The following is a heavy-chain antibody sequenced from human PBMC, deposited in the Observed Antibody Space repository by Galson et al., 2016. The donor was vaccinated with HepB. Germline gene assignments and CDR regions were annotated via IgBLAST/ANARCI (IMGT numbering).Heavy chain of an antibody. J-gene: IGHJ6*02. CDR2: INAVKGNT. Sequence: SVKVSCKASGYTFTRHGIHWVRQAPGQWLEWMGWINAVKGNTKYAEKFQGRVTITRDTSASTAYLELNSLRSEDTAVYYCASVLDILTGEGTYYYYGMDVWGQGTTVTVSS. D-gene: IGHD3-9*01. V-gene: IGHV1-3*01. CDR3: ASVLDILTGEGTYYYYGMDV. CDR1: GYTFTRHG.